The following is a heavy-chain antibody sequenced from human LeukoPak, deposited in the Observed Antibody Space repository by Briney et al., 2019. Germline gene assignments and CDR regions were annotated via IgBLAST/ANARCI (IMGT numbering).Heavy chain of an antibody. V-gene: IGHV4-61*02. Sequence: SETLSLTCTVSGGSISSGSYYWSWIRQPAGKGLEWIGRIYTSGSTNYNPSLKSRVTISVDTSKNQFSLKLSSATAADTAVYYCARIEDATRGYNHAYYFDYWGQGTLVTVSS. J-gene: IGHJ4*02. D-gene: IGHD5-18*01. CDR2: IYTSGST. CDR3: ARIEDATRGYNHAYYFDY. CDR1: GGSISSGSYY.